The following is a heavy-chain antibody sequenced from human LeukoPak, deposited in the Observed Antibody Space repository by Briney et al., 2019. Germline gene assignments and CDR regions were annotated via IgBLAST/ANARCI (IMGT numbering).Heavy chain of an antibody. CDR3: ARSSRDGYNLIDYMGV. Sequence: PGGSLRLSCAASGFTFSSYSMNWVRQAPGKGLEWVSSISSSSSYIYYADSMKGRFTVSRDNAKNSLYLQVNSLRAEDTAVYYCARSSRDGYNLIDYMGVWGKGTTVTVSS. V-gene: IGHV3-21*01. CDR1: GFTFSSYS. D-gene: IGHD5-24*01. J-gene: IGHJ6*03. CDR2: ISSSSSYI.